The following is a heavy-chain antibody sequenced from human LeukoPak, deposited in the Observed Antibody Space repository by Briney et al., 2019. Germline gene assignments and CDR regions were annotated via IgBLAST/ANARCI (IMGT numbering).Heavy chain of an antibody. Sequence: GGSLRLSCAASGFTFSSYSMNWVRQAPGKGLEWVSSISSSSSYIYYADSVKGRFTISRDNAKNSLYLQMNSLRAEDTAVYYCAGDGYCSGGSCYSGLYYYYYYMDVWGKGTTVTVSS. V-gene: IGHV3-21*01. D-gene: IGHD2-15*01. CDR2: ISSSSSYI. CDR1: GFTFSSYS. J-gene: IGHJ6*03. CDR3: AGDGYCSGGSCYSGLYYYYYYMDV.